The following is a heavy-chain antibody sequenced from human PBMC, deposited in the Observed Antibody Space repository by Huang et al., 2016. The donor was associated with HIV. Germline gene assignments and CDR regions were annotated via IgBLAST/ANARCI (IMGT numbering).Heavy chain of an antibody. V-gene: IGHV3-74*01. CDR3: VRDPRIQSWLNYFDY. Sequence: EVQLVESGGGLVQTGGSLRLSCAASGFTFSSYWMHWVRQVPGKWLVLVSRINRDGSSSGYADSVKGRFTISRDNSKNTVNLQMNSLRVEDTGVYYCVRDPRIQSWLNYFDYWGQGTLVSVSS. CDR2: INRDGSSS. J-gene: IGHJ4*02. D-gene: IGHD3-22*01. CDR1: GFTFSSYW.